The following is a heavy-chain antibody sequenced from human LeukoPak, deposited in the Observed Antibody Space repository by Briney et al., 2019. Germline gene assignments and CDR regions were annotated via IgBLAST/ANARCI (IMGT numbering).Heavy chain of an antibody. CDR1: GGSISSSNYY. J-gene: IGHJ5*02. Sequence: SETLSLTCTVSGGSISSSNYYWGWIRQPPGKGLEWIGSIYYSGSTYYNPSLKSRVTVSVDTSKNQFSLKLSSVTAADTAVYYCARQGWEGYCSSTSCSLFDPWGQGTLVTVSS. V-gene: IGHV4-39*01. CDR2: IYYSGST. D-gene: IGHD2-2*01. CDR3: ARQGWEGYCSSTSCSLFDP.